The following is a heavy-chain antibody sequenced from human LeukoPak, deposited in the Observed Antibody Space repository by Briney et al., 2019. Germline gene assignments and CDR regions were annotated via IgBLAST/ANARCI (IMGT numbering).Heavy chain of an antibody. CDR3: ARVGVTTAWDYYYYMDV. CDR1: GGSISSSSYY. V-gene: IGHV4-39*07. Sequence: SETLSLTCTVSGGSISSSSYYWGWIRQPPGKGLEWIGSIYYSGSTYYNPSLKSRVTISVDTSKNQFSLKLSSVTAADTAVYYCARVGVTTAWDYYYYMDVWGKGTTVTVSS. J-gene: IGHJ6*03. CDR2: IYYSGST. D-gene: IGHD4-17*01.